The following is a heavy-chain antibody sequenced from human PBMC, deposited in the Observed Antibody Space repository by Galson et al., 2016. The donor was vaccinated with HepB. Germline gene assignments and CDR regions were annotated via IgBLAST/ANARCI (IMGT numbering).Heavy chain of an antibody. J-gene: IGHJ4*02. CDR1: GASISTNNW. CDR3: AREAPGDYFEY. V-gene: IGHV4-4*02. CDR2: IYHSATT. Sequence: SETLSLTCAVSGASISTNNWWSWVRQAPGKGLEWIGQIYHSATTYYNPSLSGRVSMSVDKSSNQFSLRLSAVTAADTAVYYCAREAPGDYFEYWGQGTLVTVSS.